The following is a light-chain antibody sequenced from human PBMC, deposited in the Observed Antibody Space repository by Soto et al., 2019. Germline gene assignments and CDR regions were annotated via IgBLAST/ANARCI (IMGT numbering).Light chain of an antibody. V-gene: IGLV3-21*02. CDR1: NIDSRT. Sequence: SYALTQPPSVSAAPRPTATISCGENNIDSRTVHWYQQKAGQAPLLVVYDNSFRPSGIPNRFSGSSSGNTATLTISRVEAGDEADYYCQVWDNVDDHIYVFGTGTKVTVL. CDR3: QVWDNVDDHIYV. J-gene: IGLJ1*01. CDR2: DNS.